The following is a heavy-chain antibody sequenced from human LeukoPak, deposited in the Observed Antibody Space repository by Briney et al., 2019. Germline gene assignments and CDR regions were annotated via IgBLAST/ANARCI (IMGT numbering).Heavy chain of an antibody. CDR3: AGARRDGYNRVDY. J-gene: IGHJ4*02. D-gene: IGHD5-24*01. CDR1: GGTFSSYA. Sequence: SVKVSCKASGGTFSSYAISWVRQAPGQGLEWMGRIIPIFGTANYAQKFQGRVTVTTDESTSTAYMELSSLRSEDTALYYCAGARRDGYNRVDYWGQGTLVTVSS. V-gene: IGHV1-69*05. CDR2: IIPIFGTA.